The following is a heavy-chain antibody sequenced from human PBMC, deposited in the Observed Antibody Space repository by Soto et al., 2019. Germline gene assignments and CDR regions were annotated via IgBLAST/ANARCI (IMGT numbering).Heavy chain of an antibody. CDR2: MNPNSGNT. D-gene: IGHD6-19*01. CDR3: ARERSGWGAFDI. CDR1: GYTFTSYD. V-gene: IGHV1-8*01. Sequence: QVQLVQSGAEVKKPGASVKVSCKASGYTFTSYDINWVRQATGQGLEWMGWMNPNSGNTAYAQKFQGXVXXXRXXSVSTAYMELSSLRSEDTAVYYCARERSGWGAFDIWGQGTMVTVSS. J-gene: IGHJ3*02.